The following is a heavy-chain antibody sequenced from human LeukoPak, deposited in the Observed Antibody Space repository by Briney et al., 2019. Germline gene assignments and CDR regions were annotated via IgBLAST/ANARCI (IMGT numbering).Heavy chain of an antibody. Sequence: SETLSLTCTVSGGSINTPNYYWGWIRQPPGKGLEWIGSIYYSGSTYFNPSLKSRVTISVDTSKNQFSLKLSTVTAADTAVYYCARPRLGATPFDAFDIWGQGTMVTVSS. CDR2: IYYSGST. V-gene: IGHV4-39*07. J-gene: IGHJ3*02. CDR1: GGSINTPNYY. CDR3: ARPRLGATPFDAFDI. D-gene: IGHD1-26*01.